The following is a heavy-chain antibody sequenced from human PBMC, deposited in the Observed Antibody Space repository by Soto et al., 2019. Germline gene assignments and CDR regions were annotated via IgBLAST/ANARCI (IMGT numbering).Heavy chain of an antibody. Sequence: EVQLVESGGGLVQPGGSLRLSCAASGFTFTSHAIHWVRQAPGKGLEYVSSMTSNGDRADYANSVKGRFTVSRDESKNTLYLRMDSLRTEDMGVYYCARERGEYTSGGYDYWGQGTLVTVSS. D-gene: IGHD6-19*01. CDR1: GFTFTSHA. CDR3: ARERGEYTSGGYDY. V-gene: IGHV3-64*01. CDR2: MTSNGDRA. J-gene: IGHJ4*02.